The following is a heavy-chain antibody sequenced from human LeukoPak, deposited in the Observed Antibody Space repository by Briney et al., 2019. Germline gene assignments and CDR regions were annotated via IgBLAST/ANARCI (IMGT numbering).Heavy chain of an antibody. D-gene: IGHD6-13*01. Sequence: PGGSLRLSCAASGFTFSSYAMSWVRQAPGKGLEWVSAISGSGGSTYYADSVKGRFTISRDNSKNTLYLQMNSLRAEDTAVYYCAKGYSSSWYAPLDYWGQGTLVTVSS. CDR2: ISGSGGST. CDR1: GFTFSSYA. CDR3: AKGYSSSWYAPLDY. V-gene: IGHV3-23*01. J-gene: IGHJ4*02.